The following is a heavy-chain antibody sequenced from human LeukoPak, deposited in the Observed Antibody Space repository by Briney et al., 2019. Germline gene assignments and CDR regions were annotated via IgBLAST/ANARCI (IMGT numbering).Heavy chain of an antibody. CDR1: GFTFSSYA. Sequence: GGSLRLSCAASGFTFSSYAMSWVRQAPGKGLEWVSAISGSGDSTYYADSVKGRFTISRDNSKNTLYLQMNSLRAEDTAVYYCAKEVDDYVWGSYRYGGYFDYWGQGTLVTVSS. CDR2: ISGSGDST. CDR3: AKEVDDYVWGSYRYGGYFDY. J-gene: IGHJ4*02. V-gene: IGHV3-23*01. D-gene: IGHD3-16*02.